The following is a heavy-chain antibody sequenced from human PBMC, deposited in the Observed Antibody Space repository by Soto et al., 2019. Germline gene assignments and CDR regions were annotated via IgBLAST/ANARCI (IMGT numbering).Heavy chain of an antibody. CDR1: GGSISSYY. D-gene: IGHD2-21*01. J-gene: IGHJ4*02. CDR2: IYYSGST. CDR3: AGAFAIPLKD. Sequence: QVQLQESGPGLVKPSETLSLTCTVSGGSISSYYWSWIRQPPGKGLEWIGYIYYSGSTNYNPSLKSRVTISVDTSKNQFSLKLSSVTAADTAVYYCAGAFAIPLKDWGQGTLVTVSS. V-gene: IGHV4-59*01.